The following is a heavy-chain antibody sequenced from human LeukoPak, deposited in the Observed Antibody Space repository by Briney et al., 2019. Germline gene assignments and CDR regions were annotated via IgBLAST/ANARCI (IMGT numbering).Heavy chain of an antibody. CDR3: ARHLTYYYGSGSYSWFDP. CDR2: IYYTGNT. CDR1: GDSITGYY. V-gene: IGHV4-39*01. Sequence: SETLSLTCSVSGDSITGYYWGWIRQPPGKGLEWIGNIYYTGNTYYNSSLKSRVTISLDTSKNQFSLKVISMTAADTAVYYCARHLTYYYGSGSYSWFDPWGQGTLVTVSS. D-gene: IGHD3-10*01. J-gene: IGHJ5*02.